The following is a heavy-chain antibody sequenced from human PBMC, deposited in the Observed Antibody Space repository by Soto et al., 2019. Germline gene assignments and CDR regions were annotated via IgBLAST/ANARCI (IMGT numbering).Heavy chain of an antibody. CDR1: GGTCSSYA. CDR2: IIPIFGTA. V-gene: IGHV1-69*01. CDR3: ASPPPGHYGSGSGFDY. J-gene: IGHJ4*02. D-gene: IGHD3-10*01. Sequence: QVQLVQSGAEVKKPGSSVKVSCKASGGTCSSYAISWVRQAPGQGLEWMGGIIPIFGTANYAQKFQGRVTITADESTSTAYMELSSLRSEDTAVYYCASPPPGHYGSGSGFDYWGQGTLVTVSS.